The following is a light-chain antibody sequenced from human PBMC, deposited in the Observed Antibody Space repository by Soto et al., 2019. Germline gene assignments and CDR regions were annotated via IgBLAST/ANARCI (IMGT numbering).Light chain of an antibody. V-gene: IGKV3-20*01. J-gene: IGKJ4*01. CDR2: GAS. CDR1: QSLSSTY. CDR3: QQYGNSPPT. Sequence: EIVLTQSPGTLSLSPGERPTLSCRAIQSLSSTYLAWYNQKPGQAPRLLIYGASSRATGIPDRFIGSGSATDFTLTISRLEPEDFAVYHCQQYGNSPPTFGGGTKVEI.